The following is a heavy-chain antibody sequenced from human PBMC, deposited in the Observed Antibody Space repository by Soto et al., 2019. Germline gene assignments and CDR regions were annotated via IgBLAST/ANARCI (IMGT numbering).Heavy chain of an antibody. Sequence: ASVKVSCKASGYTFTSYDINWVRQATGQGLEWMGWMNPNSGNTGYAQKFQERVTITRDMSTSTAYMELSSLRSEDTAVYYCAAGPYYSYYYGMDVWGQGTTVTVSS. CDR1: GYTFTSYD. CDR3: AAGPYYSYYYGMDV. V-gene: IGHV1-8*01. J-gene: IGHJ6*02. CDR2: MNPNSGNT.